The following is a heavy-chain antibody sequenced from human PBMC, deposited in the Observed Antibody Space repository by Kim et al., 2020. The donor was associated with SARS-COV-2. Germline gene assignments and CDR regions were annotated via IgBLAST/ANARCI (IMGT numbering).Heavy chain of an antibody. CDR1: GFTFSSYA. CDR3: ARDSWYYDFWSGYYPSGGYYYYYYMDV. CDR2: ISYDGSNK. J-gene: IGHJ6*03. Sequence: GGSLRLSCAASGFTFSSYAMHWVRQAPGKGLEWVAVISYDGSNKYYADSVKGRFTISRDNSKNTLYLQMNSLRAEDTAVYYCARDSWYYDFWSGYYPSGGYYYYYYMDVWGKGPRSPSP. D-gene: IGHD3-3*01. V-gene: IGHV3-30*04.